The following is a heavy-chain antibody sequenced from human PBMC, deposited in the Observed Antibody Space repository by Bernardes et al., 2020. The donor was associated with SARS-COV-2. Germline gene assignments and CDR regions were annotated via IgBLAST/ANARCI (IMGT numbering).Heavy chain of an antibody. CDR1: GFTFDDYT. CDR3: ATLVEAGPPPRGMDV. Sequence: GGSLRLSCAASGFTFDDYTMHWVRQAPGKGLEWVSLISWDGGSTYYADSVKGRFTISRDNSKNSLYLQMNSLRTEDTALYYCATLVEAGPPPRGMDVWGQGTTVTVSS. CDR2: ISWDGGST. V-gene: IGHV3-43*01. J-gene: IGHJ6*02. D-gene: IGHD2-15*01.